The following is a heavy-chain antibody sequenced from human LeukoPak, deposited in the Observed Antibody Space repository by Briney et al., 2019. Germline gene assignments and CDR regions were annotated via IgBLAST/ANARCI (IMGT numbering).Heavy chain of an antibody. CDR1: GFTFSTYP. CDR2: ISHHGSNE. D-gene: IGHD3-9*01. V-gene: IGHV3-30*14. Sequence: GGSLRLSREASGFTFSTYPMHWVRQAPDKGLEWVAMISHHGSNEYYADSVKGRFTISRDNSKNTLYLQMNNPRVEDTAIYYCARVHDTSGYYHYFDSWGQGTLVTVSS. J-gene: IGHJ4*02. CDR3: ARVHDTSGYYHYFDS.